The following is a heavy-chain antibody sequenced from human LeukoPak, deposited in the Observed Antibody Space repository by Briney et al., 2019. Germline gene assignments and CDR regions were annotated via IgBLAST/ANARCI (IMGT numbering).Heavy chain of an antibody. J-gene: IGHJ6*03. D-gene: IGHD6-6*01. V-gene: IGHV4-61*02. CDR3: ARDLTSYSSSSYMDV. CDR2: IYTSGST. CDR1: GGSISSGGYS. Sequence: PSETLSLTCTVSGGSISSGGYSWSWIRQPAGKGLEWIGRIYTSGSTNYNPSLKSRVTMSVDTSKNQFSLKLSSVTAADTAVYYCARDLTSYSSSSYMDVWGKGTTVTVSS.